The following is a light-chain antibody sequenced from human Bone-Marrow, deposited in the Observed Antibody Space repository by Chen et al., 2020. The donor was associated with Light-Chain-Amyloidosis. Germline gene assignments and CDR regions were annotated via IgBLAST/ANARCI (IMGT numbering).Light chain of an antibody. Sequence: SYVLTQPSSVSVAPGQTATIACGGNNIGSTSVHWYQQTPGQAPLLVVYDDSDRPSGIPERVAGSDSGNPATLTVSRVEGGDEADYYCQVWGRSSDRPVFGGGTKLTVL. CDR3: QVWGRSSDRPV. V-gene: IGLV3-21*02. CDR2: DDS. J-gene: IGLJ3*02. CDR1: NIGSTS.